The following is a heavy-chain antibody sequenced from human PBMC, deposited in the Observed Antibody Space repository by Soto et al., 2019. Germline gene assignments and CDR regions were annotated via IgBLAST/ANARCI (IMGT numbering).Heavy chain of an antibody. J-gene: IGHJ4*02. CDR3: ARGGPGDYYDSSGYYRFGY. V-gene: IGHV1-46*01. CDR1: GYTFTSYY. CDR2: INPSGGST. D-gene: IGHD3-22*01. Sequence: QVQLVQSGAEVKKPGASVKVSCKASGYTFTSYYMHWVRQAPGQGLEWMGIINPSGGSTSYAQKFQGRVTMTRDTSTSTVYMELSSLRSEDTAVYYCARGGPGDYYDSSGYYRFGYWGQGTLVTVSS.